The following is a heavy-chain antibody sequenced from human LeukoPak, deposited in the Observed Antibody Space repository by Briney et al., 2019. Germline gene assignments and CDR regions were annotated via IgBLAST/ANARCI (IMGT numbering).Heavy chain of an antibody. CDR1: GGSISSYY. CDR3: AREGTGTTSGFDY. CDR2: IYYSGST. Sequence: PSETLSLTCTVSGGSISSYYWSWIRQPPGKGLEWIGYIYYSGSTSYNPSLKSRVTISVDTSKNQFSLKLSSVTAADTAVYYCAREGTGTTSGFDYWGQGTLVTVSS. V-gene: IGHV4-59*01. J-gene: IGHJ4*02. D-gene: IGHD1-7*01.